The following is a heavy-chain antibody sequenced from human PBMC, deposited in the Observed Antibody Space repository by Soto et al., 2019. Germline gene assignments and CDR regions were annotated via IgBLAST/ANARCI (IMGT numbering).Heavy chain of an antibody. CDR1: GYSFRYYG. D-gene: IGHD3-22*01. J-gene: IGHJ5*02. CDR3: ARDRLRGYDSSGFYS. CDR2: INTYTGNR. V-gene: IGHV1-18*01. Sequence: ASVKVSCKASGYSFRYYGINWVRQAPGQGLEWMGWINTYTGNRNFAPKFEDRVTMTTATSTNTVYMELRSLRSDDTATYYCARDRLRGYDSSGFYSWGQGTRVTVSS.